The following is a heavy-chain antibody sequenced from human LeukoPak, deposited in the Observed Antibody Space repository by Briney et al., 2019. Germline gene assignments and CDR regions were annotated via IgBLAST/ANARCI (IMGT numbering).Heavy chain of an antibody. Sequence: RGALRLSRAASGFTFSTYTMIWVPPGPGKGLEWVSSITSGGNFIYYADSLSSRFTVSRDNAKNTLYLQMNRLRAEDTAMYYCARDLWDHWGQGTLVTVSS. CDR2: ITSGGNFI. J-gene: IGHJ4*02. CDR1: GFTFSTYT. CDR3: ARDLWDH. V-gene: IGHV3-21*01.